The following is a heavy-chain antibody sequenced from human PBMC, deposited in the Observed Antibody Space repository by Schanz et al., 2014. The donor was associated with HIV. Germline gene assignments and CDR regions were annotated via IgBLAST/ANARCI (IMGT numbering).Heavy chain of an antibody. CDR2: ISYDGSNK. J-gene: IGHJ4*02. D-gene: IGHD4-17*01. CDR1: GITFSTSG. Sequence: QVQLVESGGGVVQPGRSLRLSCAASGITFSTSGMHWVRQAPGKGLEGVAVISYDGSNKYYTDSVKGRFTISRDNANNSLYLQMNSLRAEDTAVYYCARSLSGDYVVSFDYWGQGTLVTVSS. V-gene: IGHV3-33*05. CDR3: ARSLSGDYVVSFDY.